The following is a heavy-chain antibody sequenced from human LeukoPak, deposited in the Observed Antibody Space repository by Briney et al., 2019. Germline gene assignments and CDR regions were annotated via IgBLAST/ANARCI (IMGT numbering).Heavy chain of an antibody. CDR2: INPNTGGT. V-gene: IGHV1-2*06. Sequence: ASVTVSCTASGYTFTGYYLHWVRQAPGQGLEWMGRINPNTGGTDYAQKFQGRVTMTSDTSITTAYMELSRLTPDDTAIYYCAKVPPSRTAAGSWLGPWGEGALVTVSS. J-gene: IGHJ5*02. CDR1: GYTFTGYY. D-gene: IGHD6-25*01. CDR3: AKVPPSRTAAGSWLGP.